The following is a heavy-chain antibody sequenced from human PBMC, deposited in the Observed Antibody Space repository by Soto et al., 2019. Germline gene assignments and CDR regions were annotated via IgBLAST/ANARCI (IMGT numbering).Heavy chain of an antibody. Sequence: GGSLRLSCAASGFTFSNYTINWVRQAPGKGLEWVSAISSSSLYIYYADSVKGRFTISRDNAKNSLYLQMNSLGAEDTAVYYCARANYDFWSGYSNYFGMDVSGQGTTVTVSS. CDR1: GFTFSNYT. J-gene: IGHJ6*02. D-gene: IGHD3-3*01. V-gene: IGHV3-21*01. CDR2: ISSSSLYI. CDR3: ARANYDFWSGYSNYFGMDV.